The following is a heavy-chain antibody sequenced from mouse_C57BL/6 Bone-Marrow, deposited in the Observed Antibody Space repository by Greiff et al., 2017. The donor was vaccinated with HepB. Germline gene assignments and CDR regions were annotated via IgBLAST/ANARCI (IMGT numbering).Heavy chain of an antibody. CDR3: TRGSNYPYYAMDY. D-gene: IGHD2-5*01. V-gene: IGHV5-9-1*02. J-gene: IGHJ4*01. CDR1: GFTFSSYA. Sequence: EVQVVESGEGLVKPGGSLKLSCAASGFTFSSYAMSWVRQTPEKRLEWVAYISSGGDYIYYADTVKGRFTISRDNARNTLYLQMSSLKSEDTAMYYCTRGSNYPYYAMDYWGQGTSVTVSS. CDR2: ISSGGDYI.